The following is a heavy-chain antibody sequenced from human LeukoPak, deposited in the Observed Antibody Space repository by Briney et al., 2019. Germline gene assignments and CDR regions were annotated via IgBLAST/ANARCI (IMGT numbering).Heavy chain of an antibody. CDR1: GYRFSTSD. Sequence: GGSLRLSCAASGYRFSTSDMHWVRQGSGRGLEWVSSIASTGETYYAPSVKGRFTISRENAKKTLYLQMNSLRAEGTAVYYCAKDRATSGYTYGYAIDYWGQGTLVTVSS. D-gene: IGHD5-18*01. J-gene: IGHJ4*02. CDR2: IASTGET. V-gene: IGHV3-13*01. CDR3: AKDRATSGYTYGYAIDY.